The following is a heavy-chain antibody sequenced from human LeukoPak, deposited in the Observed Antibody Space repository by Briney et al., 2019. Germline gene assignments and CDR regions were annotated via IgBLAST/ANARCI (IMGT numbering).Heavy chain of an antibody. CDR3: ASPVVAATGSDY. CDR2: IKQDGSEK. D-gene: IGHD2-15*01. Sequence: PGGSLRLSCAASGFTFRSYWMSWVRQAPGKGLEWVANIKQDGSEKYYVDSVKGRFTISRDNAKNSLYLQMNSLRAEDTAVYYCASPVVAATGSDYWGQGTLVTVSS. CDR1: GFTFRSYW. V-gene: IGHV3-7*01. J-gene: IGHJ4*02.